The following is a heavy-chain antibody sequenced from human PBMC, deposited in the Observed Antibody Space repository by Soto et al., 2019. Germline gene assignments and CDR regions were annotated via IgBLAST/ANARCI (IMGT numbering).Heavy chain of an antibody. Sequence: LRLSCAVSGFIFKNYALNWVRQAPGKGLEWVASITRDGYNKYYADSVKGRFTISRDNSKNTLSLQMTALRVEDSSVYYCTKSSGGSSSVGMDYWGPGTLVTVSS. CDR3: TKSSGGSSSVGMDY. CDR2: ITRDGYNK. V-gene: IGHV3-30*04. D-gene: IGHD6-6*01. J-gene: IGHJ4*02. CDR1: GFIFKNYA.